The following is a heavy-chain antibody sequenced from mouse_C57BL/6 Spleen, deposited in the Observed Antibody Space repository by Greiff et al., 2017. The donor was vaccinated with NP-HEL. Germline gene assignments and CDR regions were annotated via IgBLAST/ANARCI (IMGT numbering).Heavy chain of an antibody. D-gene: IGHD1-1*01. CDR1: GFTFSSYA. J-gene: IGHJ1*03. Sequence: EVKLMESGEGLVKPGGSLKLSCAASGFTFSSYAMSWVRQTPEKRLEWVAYISSGGDYIYYADTVKGRFTISRDNARNTLYLQMSSLKSEDTAMYYCTRDNYGSSPDFDVWGTGTTVTVSS. CDR3: TRDNYGSSPDFDV. CDR2: ISSGGDYI. V-gene: IGHV5-9-1*02.